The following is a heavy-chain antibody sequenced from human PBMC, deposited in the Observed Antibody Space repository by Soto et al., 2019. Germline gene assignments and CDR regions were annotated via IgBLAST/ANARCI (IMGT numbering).Heavy chain of an antibody. V-gene: IGHV3-48*01. Sequence: GGSLRLSCAASGFTFSSYSMNWVRQAPGKGLEWVSYSSSSGTTIKYADSVKGRFTISRDNAKSSLYLQMNSLRAEDTAVYYCARPSSQYSSSHPFDSWGQGTLVTVSS. J-gene: IGHJ4*02. D-gene: IGHD6-6*01. CDR1: GFTFSSYS. CDR2: SSSSGTTI. CDR3: ARPSSQYSSSHPFDS.